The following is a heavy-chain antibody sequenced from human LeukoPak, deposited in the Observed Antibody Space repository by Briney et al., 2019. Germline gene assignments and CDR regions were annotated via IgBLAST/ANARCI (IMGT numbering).Heavy chain of an antibody. CDR1: GGSISSSSYY. V-gene: IGHV4-39*07. CDR3: ARVLPGLHSYYFDY. CDR2: IYYSGST. Sequence: SETLSLTCTVSGGSISSSSYYWGWIRQPPGKGLEWIGSIYYSGSTYYNPSLKSRVTISADTSKNQFSLKLSSVTAAATAVYYCARVLPGLHSYYFDYWGQGTLVTVSS. D-gene: IGHD3-16*01. J-gene: IGHJ4*02.